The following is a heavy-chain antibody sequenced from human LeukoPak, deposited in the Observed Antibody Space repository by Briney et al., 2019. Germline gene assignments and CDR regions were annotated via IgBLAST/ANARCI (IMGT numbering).Heavy chain of an antibody. D-gene: IGHD2-2*01. Sequence: GGSLRLSCAASGFTFNNYAMSWVRQAPGKGLEWVSAISASGGTTYYADSVKGRFTISRDNSENTLFLQMNSLRAEDTAVYYCAKEPREYCSSTSCPNWFDSWGQGTLVAVSS. CDR2: ISASGGTT. J-gene: IGHJ5*01. CDR3: AKEPREYCSSTSCPNWFDS. CDR1: GFTFNNYA. V-gene: IGHV3-23*01.